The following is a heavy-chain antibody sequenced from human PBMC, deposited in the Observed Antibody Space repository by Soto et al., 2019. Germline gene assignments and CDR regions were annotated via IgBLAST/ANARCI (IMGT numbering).Heavy chain of an antibody. CDR3: ARAPHYYDSSGYYPNYYYYYGMDV. V-gene: IGHV3-33*01. CDR1: GFTFSSYG. Sequence: GGSLRLSCAASGFTFSSYGMHWVRQAPGKGLERVAVIWYDGSNKYYAGSVKGRFTISRDNSKNTLYLQMNSLRAEDTAVYYCARAPHYYDSSGYYPNYYYYYGMDVWGQGTTVTVSS. CDR2: IWYDGSNK. D-gene: IGHD3-22*01. J-gene: IGHJ6*02.